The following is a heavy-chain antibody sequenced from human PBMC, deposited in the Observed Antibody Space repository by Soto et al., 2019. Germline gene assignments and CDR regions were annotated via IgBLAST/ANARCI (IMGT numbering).Heavy chain of an antibody. CDR1: GGTFRSYA. D-gene: IGHD6-19*01. V-gene: IGHV1-69*01. Sequence: QVQLVKSGAEVKKPGSSVKVSCKASGGTFRSYAISWVRQAPGQGLEWMGGIIPIFGTANYAQKFQGRVTITADESTSTAYMEMSSLRSDDRAVYYCAREQGGASRGHGGYWGQGTLVTVSS. CDR3: AREQGGASRGHGGY. J-gene: IGHJ4*02. CDR2: IIPIFGTA.